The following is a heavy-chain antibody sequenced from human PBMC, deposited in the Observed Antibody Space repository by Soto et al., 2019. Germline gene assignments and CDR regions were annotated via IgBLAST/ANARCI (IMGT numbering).Heavy chain of an antibody. Sequence: QVQLQQWGAGLLKPSETLSLTCAVYGGSLSGYYWSWIRQTPGKGPEWIGEINHRGSTNYNPSLKRRVTISVDPSKNQFSLKLNSVTAADTAVYYCARGSRVKIPAASGRDYYYHGLDVWGQGTAVTVSS. CDR3: ARGSRVKIPAASGRDYYYHGLDV. D-gene: IGHD6-25*01. CDR2: INHRGST. J-gene: IGHJ6*02. CDR1: GGSLSGYY. V-gene: IGHV4-34*01.